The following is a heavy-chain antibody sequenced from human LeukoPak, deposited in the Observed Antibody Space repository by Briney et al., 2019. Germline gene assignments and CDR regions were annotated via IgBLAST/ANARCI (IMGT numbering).Heavy chain of an antibody. CDR3: TRVGVEATEFDY. J-gene: IGHJ4*02. D-gene: IGHD1-26*01. CDR2: IYHSGST. CDR1: GDSINSSNW. V-gene: IGHV4-4*02. Sequence: PSETLSLTCAVSGDSINSSNWWSWVRQPPGKGLEWIGEIYHSGSTNYNPSLKSRVTLSIDKSQNQSSLKLNSVTAADTAVYYCTRVGVEATEFDYWGQGTLVTVSS.